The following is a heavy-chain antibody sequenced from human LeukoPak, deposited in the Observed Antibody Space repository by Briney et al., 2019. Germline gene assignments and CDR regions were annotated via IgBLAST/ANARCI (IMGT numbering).Heavy chain of an antibody. CDR2: VYYSGST. CDR1: GGSISHYY. J-gene: IGHJ4*02. CDR3: ASESAGGDY. Sequence: SETLSLTCTVSGGSISHYYWSWIRQPPGKGLEWVGYVYYSGSTSYNPSLKSRVTISVDTSKNQFSLKLSSVTAADTAVYYCASESAGGDYWGQGTLVTVSS. V-gene: IGHV4-59*12. D-gene: IGHD6-13*01.